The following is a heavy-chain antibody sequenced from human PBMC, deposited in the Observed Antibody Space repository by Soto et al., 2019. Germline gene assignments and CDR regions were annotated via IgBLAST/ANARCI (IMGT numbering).Heavy chain of an antibody. CDR2: ISSTGSTP. V-gene: IGHV3-11*01. J-gene: IGHJ5*02. CDR1: GFPFSDSY. Sequence: LRLSCAASGFPFSDSYMAWLRQAPGKGLEEIATISSTGSTPYYADSVKGRFTISRDNAQNSLYLEMNNLRAEDTAVYYCARGQQLVANWLDPWGQGILVTSPQ. CDR3: ARGQQLVANWLDP. D-gene: IGHD6-6*01.